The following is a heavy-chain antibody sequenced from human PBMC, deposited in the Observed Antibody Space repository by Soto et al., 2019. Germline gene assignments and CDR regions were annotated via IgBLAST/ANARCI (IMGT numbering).Heavy chain of an antibody. CDR2: IWYDGSNR. V-gene: IGHV3-33*01. CDR3: ARGRGYSYGYADY. D-gene: IGHD5-18*01. J-gene: IGHJ4*02. Sequence: GGSLRLSCAASGFTFSIYGMHWVRQAPGKGLEWVAAIWYDGSNRYYGDSVKGRFSISRDNSKNTLYLQMNSLRAEDTAVYYCARGRGYSYGYADYWGQGTLVTVSS. CDR1: GFTFSIYG.